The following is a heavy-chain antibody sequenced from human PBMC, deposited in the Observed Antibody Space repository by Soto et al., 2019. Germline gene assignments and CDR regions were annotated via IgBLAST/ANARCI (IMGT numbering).Heavy chain of an antibody. CDR1: GYSISSGYY. Sequence: SETLSLTCAVSGYSISSGYYWGWIRQPPGKGLEWIGCIYHSGSTYYNPSLKSRVTISVDTSKNQFSLKLSSVTAADTAVYYCARDGSITIFGVVTNGFDYWGQGTLVTVSS. V-gene: IGHV4-38-2*02. CDR2: IYHSGST. J-gene: IGHJ4*02. D-gene: IGHD3-3*01. CDR3: ARDGSITIFGVVTNGFDY.